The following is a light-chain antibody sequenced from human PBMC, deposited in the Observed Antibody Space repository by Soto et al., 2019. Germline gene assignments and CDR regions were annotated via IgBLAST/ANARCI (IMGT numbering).Light chain of an antibody. V-gene: IGKV2-28*01. CDR1: QSLLHSDGYNY. J-gene: IGKJ3*01. Sequence: DIVMTQSPLYLPVTPGEPASISCRSSQSLLHSDGYNYLDWYLQKPGQSPQLLIYLGSNRASGVPDRFSGSGSGTDFTLKISRVDAEDVGVYYCMQALQTPLFTFGPGTKVDLK. CDR2: LGS. CDR3: MQALQTPLFT.